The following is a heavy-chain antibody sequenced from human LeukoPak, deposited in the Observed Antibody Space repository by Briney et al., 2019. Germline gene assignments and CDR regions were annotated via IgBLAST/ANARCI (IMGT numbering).Heavy chain of an antibody. CDR1: GYTFTSYN. CDR2: IHPGVGSS. CDR3: ARGARYDSSGY. D-gene: IGHD3-22*01. Sequence: ASVKVSCKASGYTFTSYNMHWVRQAPGQGLEWMGIIHPGVGSSSYARQFQGRLTMTRDTSTSTVYMELSSLRSEDTAVYYCARGARYDSSGYWGQGTLVTVSS. J-gene: IGHJ4*02. V-gene: IGHV1-46*01.